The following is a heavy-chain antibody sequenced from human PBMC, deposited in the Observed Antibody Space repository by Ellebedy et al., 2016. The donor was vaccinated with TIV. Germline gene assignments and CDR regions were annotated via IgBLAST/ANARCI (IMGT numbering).Heavy chain of an antibody. Sequence: PGGSLRLSCAASGFTVSNNYMIWVRQAPGKGLEWVSLIYSGGSTYYADSVKGRFTISRDNAKNSLYLQMNSLRAEDTAVYYCASPPGVVALWGQGTLVTVSS. D-gene: IGHD3-10*01. CDR3: ASPPGVVAL. CDR2: IYSGGST. V-gene: IGHV3-53*01. CDR1: GFTVSNNY. J-gene: IGHJ4*02.